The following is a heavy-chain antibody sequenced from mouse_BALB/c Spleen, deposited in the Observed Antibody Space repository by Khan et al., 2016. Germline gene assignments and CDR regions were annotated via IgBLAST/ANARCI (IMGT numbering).Heavy chain of an antibody. CDR3: ARSGYYCSKDY. D-gene: IGHD1-1*01. J-gene: IGHJ2*01. CDR2: IHYSGST. CDR1: GYSITSGYS. Sequence: EVQLQEPGPDLVKPSQSLSLTCTVTGYSITSGYSWHWIRQFPGNKLEWMGYIHYSGSTHYHPSLKSRISITRDTTSNQFVRQLNSVATEDIATYYCARSGYYCSKDYWDQRTTFTGSS. V-gene: IGHV3-1*02.